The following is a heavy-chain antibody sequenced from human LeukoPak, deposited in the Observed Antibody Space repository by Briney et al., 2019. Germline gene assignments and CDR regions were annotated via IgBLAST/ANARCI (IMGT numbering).Heavy chain of an antibody. CDR1: GGSFSGYY. V-gene: IGHV4-34*01. CDR2: INHSGST. J-gene: IGHJ4*02. Sequence: SETLSLTCAVYGGSFSGYYWSWIRQPPGKGLEWIGEINHSGSTNYNPSLKSRVTISVDTSKNQFSLKLSSVTAADTAVYYCARGSIHYYDSSGNYYYWGQGTLVTVSS. CDR3: ARGSIHYYDSSGNYYY. D-gene: IGHD3-22*01.